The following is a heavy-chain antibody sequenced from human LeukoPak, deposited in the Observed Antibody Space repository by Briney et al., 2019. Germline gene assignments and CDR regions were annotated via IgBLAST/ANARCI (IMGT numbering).Heavy chain of an antibody. CDR1: GYSFSRYW. D-gene: IGHD6-19*01. CDR2: IYPGDSDT. Sequence: GESLKISCKGSGYSFSRYWIGWVRQMPGKGLEWMGIIYPGDSDTRYSPSFQGQVTISADKSISTAYLQWSSLKASDNAVYYCARASSSCFDYWGQGTLVTVSS. V-gene: IGHV5-51*01. CDR3: ARASSSCFDY. J-gene: IGHJ4*02.